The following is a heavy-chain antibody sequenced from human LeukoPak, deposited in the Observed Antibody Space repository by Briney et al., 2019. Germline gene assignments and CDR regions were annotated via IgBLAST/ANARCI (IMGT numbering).Heavy chain of an antibody. D-gene: IGHD3-10*01. V-gene: IGHV4-4*07. CDR3: AGQVVRGVHNWFDP. CDR1: GGSISSYY. Sequence: PSETLSLTCTVSGGSISSYYWSWIRQPAGKGLEWIGRIYTSGSANYNPSLKSRVTMSVDTSKNQFSLKLSSVTAADTAVYYCAGQVVRGVHNWFDPWGQGTLVTASS. J-gene: IGHJ5*02. CDR2: IYTSGSA.